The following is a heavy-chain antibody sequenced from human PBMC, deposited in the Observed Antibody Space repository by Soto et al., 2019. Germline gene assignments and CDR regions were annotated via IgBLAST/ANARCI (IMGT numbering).Heavy chain of an antibody. CDR2: IHSTGST. Sequence: SETLSLTCTVSGGSISSYYWSWIRQPPGKGLEYIGYIHSTGSTNYNPSLKSRVTFSVDTSKNQFSLKLTSVTAADTAVYYCARRGPGSQFYFDSWGRGTLVTVSS. V-gene: IGHV4-4*09. J-gene: IGHJ4*02. CDR3: ARRGPGSQFYFDS. D-gene: IGHD2-15*01. CDR1: GGSISSYY.